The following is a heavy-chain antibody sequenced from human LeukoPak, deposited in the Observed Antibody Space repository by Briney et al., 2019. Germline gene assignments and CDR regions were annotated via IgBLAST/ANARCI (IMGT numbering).Heavy chain of an antibody. J-gene: IGHJ4*02. Sequence: GESLKISCKGSGYTGTNYWIGCVRQMPGKGLEWMGIIYPGNSDTRYSPSFQGRVTISADKSINTAYLQWSSLKASGTAIYYCARHGPLEMATTDIDFWGQGTLVTVSS. CDR2: IYPGNSDT. CDR3: ARHGPLEMATTDIDF. D-gene: IGHD5-24*01. V-gene: IGHV5-51*01. CDR1: GYTGTNYW.